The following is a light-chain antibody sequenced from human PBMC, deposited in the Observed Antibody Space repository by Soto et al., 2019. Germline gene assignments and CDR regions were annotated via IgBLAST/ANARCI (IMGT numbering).Light chain of an antibody. J-gene: IGKJ1*01. CDR1: QSVTNY. Sequence: EIVLTQSPATLSLSPGERATLSCRASQSVTNYLAWYQQNPGQAPRLLIYDASNRATGIPPRFSGSGSGTDFTLTISSLEPEDFAVYYCQQRSNWPSGTFGQGTKVEIK. CDR3: QQRSNWPSGT. CDR2: DAS. V-gene: IGKV3-11*01.